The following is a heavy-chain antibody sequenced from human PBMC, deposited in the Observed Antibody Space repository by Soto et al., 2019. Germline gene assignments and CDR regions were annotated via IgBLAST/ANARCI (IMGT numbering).Heavy chain of an antibody. CDR2: SSASGRSR. J-gene: IGHJ4*02. V-gene: IGHV3-23*01. CDR3: AKDGNWLDVYFDV. Sequence: GGSLRLSCVASGIEFSNYAMSWVRQAPGEGLEWVSISSASGRSRYHADTVKGRFTISRDNSKNTLYLHMTNLRAEDTAVYYCAKDGNWLDVYFDVWGQGTPVTVSS. CDR1: GIEFSNYA. D-gene: IGHD6-19*01.